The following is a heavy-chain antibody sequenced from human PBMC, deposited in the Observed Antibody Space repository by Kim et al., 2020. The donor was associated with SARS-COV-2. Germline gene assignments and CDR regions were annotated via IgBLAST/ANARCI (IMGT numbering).Heavy chain of an antibody. V-gene: IGHV3-66*01. CDR2: GRP. CDR3: ARGAYSPTY. J-gene: IGHJ1*01. D-gene: IGHD5-18*01. Sequence: GRPYYADAVNGKFTISRDNSKTTLFLQMRSLRVEDTAVYYCARGAYSPTYWGQGTLVTVSS.